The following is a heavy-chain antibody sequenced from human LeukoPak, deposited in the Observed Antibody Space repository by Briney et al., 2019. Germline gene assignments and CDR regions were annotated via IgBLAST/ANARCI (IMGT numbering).Heavy chain of an antibody. CDR2: FDPGDGET. V-gene: IGHV1-24*01. J-gene: IGHJ2*01. CDR3: ASSYCGGDCYSFNWYFDL. CDR1: GYTLTELS. Sequence: VASVKVSCKVSGYTLTELSMHWVRQAPGKGLEWMGGFDPGDGETFYAQKFQGRVTMTEDTSTDTAYMELSSLRSEDTAVYYCASSYCGGDCYSFNWYFDLWGRGTLVTVSS. D-gene: IGHD2-21*02.